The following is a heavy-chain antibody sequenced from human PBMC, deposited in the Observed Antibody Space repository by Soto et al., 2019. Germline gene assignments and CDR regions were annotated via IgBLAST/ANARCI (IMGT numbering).Heavy chain of an antibody. Sequence: QITLKESGPTLVKPTQTLTLTCTFSGFSLSTNEVGVGWIRQPPGKALEWLALIYWDDDKNYSPSLKSRRTITNDTSKKQVVLKMHIIDPVDTATEYCAQRAVMGGNNWLPGYWGQGTLVTVSS. J-gene: IGHJ4*02. D-gene: IGHD1-1*01. CDR1: GFSLSTNEVG. CDR3: AQRAVMGGNNWLPGY. CDR2: IYWDDDK. V-gene: IGHV2-5*02.